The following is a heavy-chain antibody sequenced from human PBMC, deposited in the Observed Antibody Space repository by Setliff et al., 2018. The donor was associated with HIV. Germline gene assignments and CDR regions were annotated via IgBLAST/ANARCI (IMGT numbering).Heavy chain of an antibody. CDR2: ISTYNGNT. CDR1: GYTFTTYG. V-gene: IGHV1-18*01. D-gene: IGHD3-22*01. CDR3: VRSPGSFISTDSTEAGDY. Sequence: ASVKVSCKASGYTFTTYGITWVRQAPGQGLEWMGWISTYNGNTNYAQKFQGRVTMTTVTSTSTAYMELRSLRSDDTAVYYCVRSPGSFISTDSTEAGDYWGQGTLVTVSS. J-gene: IGHJ4*02.